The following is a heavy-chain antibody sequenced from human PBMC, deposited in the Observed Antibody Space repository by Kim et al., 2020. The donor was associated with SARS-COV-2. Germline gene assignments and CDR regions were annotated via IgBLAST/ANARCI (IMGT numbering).Heavy chain of an antibody. D-gene: IGHD2-2*01. Sequence: YANSVKGQFTISRDNAKNALYLQMNSLRAEDTAVYYCARGNSVVVPAADYWGQGTLVTVSS. J-gene: IGHJ4*02. CDR3: ARGNSVVVPAADY. V-gene: IGHV3-21*01.